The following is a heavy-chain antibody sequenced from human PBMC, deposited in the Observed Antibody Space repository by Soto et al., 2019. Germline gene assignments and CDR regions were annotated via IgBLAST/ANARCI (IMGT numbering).Heavy chain of an antibody. V-gene: IGHV1-69*13. CDR1: GGTFSSYA. CDR3: ARGSYYGSGSYVLYYYGMDV. CDR2: IIPIFGTA. D-gene: IGHD3-10*01. Sequence: ASVKVSCKASGGTFSSYAISWVLQAPGQGLEWMGGIIPIFGTANYAQKFQGRVTITADESTSTAYMELRSLRSDDTAVYYCARGSYYGSGSYVLYYYGMDVWGQGTTVTVSS. J-gene: IGHJ6*02.